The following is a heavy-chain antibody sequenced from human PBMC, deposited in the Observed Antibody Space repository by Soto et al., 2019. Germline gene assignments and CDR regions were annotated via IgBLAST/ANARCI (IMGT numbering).Heavy chain of an antibody. CDR1: GGSFSGYY. J-gene: IGHJ4*02. CDR3: AGGLIDSSGGYYFDY. Sequence: QVQLQQWGAGLLKPSETLSLTCAVYGGSFSGYYWSWIRQPPGKGLEWMGEINHSGSTNYNPSLKSRVTISVDTSKNQFSLKLSAVTAADTAVYYCAGGLIDSSGGYYFDYWGQGTLVTVSS. D-gene: IGHD6-19*01. CDR2: INHSGST. V-gene: IGHV4-34*01.